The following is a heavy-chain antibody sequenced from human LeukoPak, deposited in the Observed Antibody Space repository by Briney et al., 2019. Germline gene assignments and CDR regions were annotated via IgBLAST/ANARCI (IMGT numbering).Heavy chain of an antibody. CDR1: GYSFAAYG. Sequence: ASVKDSRMSSGYSFAAYGISWVRQPPGQGLEWIGWISTYSGNTNYAHNLQGRITVTTETSTSTAYMELRSLRSDDTAVYYCARVGAEPGQFDYWGQGCQLTVSS. CDR2: ISTYSGNT. V-gene: IGHV1-18*01. J-gene: IGHJ4*02. D-gene: IGHD3-10*01. CDR3: ARVGAEPGQFDY.